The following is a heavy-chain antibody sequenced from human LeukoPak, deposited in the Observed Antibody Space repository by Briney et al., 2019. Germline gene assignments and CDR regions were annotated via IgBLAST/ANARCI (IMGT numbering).Heavy chain of an antibody. CDR3: ARAVPALDY. Sequence: GGSLRLSCAASGFTFSGYWMSWVRQAPGKGLEWVSSISSSSSYIYYADSVKGRFTIPRDNAKNSLYLQMNSLRAEDTAVYYCARAVPALDYWGQGTLVTVSS. V-gene: IGHV3-21*01. J-gene: IGHJ4*02. CDR1: GFTFSGYW. CDR2: ISSSSSYI.